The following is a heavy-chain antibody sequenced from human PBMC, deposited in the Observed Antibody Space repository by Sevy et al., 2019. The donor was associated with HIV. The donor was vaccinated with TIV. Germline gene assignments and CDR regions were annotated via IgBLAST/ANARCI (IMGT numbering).Heavy chain of an antibody. J-gene: IGHJ4*02. D-gene: IGHD2-2*01. CDR3: ARGANCSSTSCYDEGYFDY. CDR1: GFTFSDYY. V-gene: IGHV3-11*06. Sequence: GGSLRLSCAASGFTFSDYYMSWIRQAPGKGLEWVSYISSSSSYTNYADSVKGRFTISRDNAKNSLYLQMNSLRAEDTAVYYCARGANCSSTSCYDEGYFDYWGQGPLVTVSS. CDR2: ISSSSSYT.